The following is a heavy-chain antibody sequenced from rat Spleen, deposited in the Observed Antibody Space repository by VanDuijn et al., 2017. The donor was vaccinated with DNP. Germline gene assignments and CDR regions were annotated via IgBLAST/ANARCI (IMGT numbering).Heavy chain of an antibody. D-gene: IGHD1-7*01. J-gene: IGHJ4*01. CDR2: VMYEESRT. V-gene: IGHV5-46*01. CDR1: GFTFSRFP. CDR3: TTWGWVLGIDA. Sequence: EVQLEESGGGLVQPGRSMKLSCTASGFTFSRFPMAWVRQAPTKGLEWVATVMYEESRTYSRDSVKGRFTISRDTAKSTLYLQMDSLRSEDTASYYLTTWGWVLGIDACGQGTSVTVSS.